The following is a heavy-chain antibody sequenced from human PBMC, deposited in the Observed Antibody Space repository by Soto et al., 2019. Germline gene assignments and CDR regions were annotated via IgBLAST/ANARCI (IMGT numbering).Heavy chain of an antibody. CDR1: GFTFSNYA. D-gene: IGHD2-15*01. CDR3: AIRSPSWAFDI. CDR2: DSGSGSST. Sequence: EVQLLESGGGLVQPGGSLRLSCAVSGFTFSNYAMSWVRQAPGKGLEWVSADSGSGSSTYYADSVKGRFTISRDNSKNTLYLQMNSLRAEDTAVYYCAIRSPSWAFDIWGQGTMVTVSS. J-gene: IGHJ3*02. V-gene: IGHV3-23*01.